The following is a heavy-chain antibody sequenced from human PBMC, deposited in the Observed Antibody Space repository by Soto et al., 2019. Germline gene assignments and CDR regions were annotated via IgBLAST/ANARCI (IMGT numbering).Heavy chain of an antibody. D-gene: IGHD3-9*01. V-gene: IGHV3-23*01. Sequence: GGSLRLSCAASGFTFSSYAMSWVRQAPGKGLEWVSAISGSGGSTYYADSVKGRFTISRDNSKNTLYLQMNSLRAEDTAVYYCTRSWAGYYSDYWGQGALVTVSS. CDR3: TRSWAGYYSDY. CDR2: ISGSGGST. CDR1: GFTFSSYA. J-gene: IGHJ4*02.